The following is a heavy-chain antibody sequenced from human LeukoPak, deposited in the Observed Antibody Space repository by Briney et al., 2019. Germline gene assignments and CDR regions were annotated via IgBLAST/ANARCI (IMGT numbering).Heavy chain of an antibody. Sequence: GGSLRLSCAASGFTFSSYAMSWVRQAPGKVLEWVSAISGSGGSTYYADSVKGRFTISRDNSKNTLYLQMNSLRAEDTAVYYCAKTSFGVLSPRFDYWGQGTLVTVSS. CDR3: AKTSFGVLSPRFDY. CDR2: ISGSGGST. V-gene: IGHV3-23*01. J-gene: IGHJ4*02. CDR1: GFTFSSYA. D-gene: IGHD2/OR15-2a*01.